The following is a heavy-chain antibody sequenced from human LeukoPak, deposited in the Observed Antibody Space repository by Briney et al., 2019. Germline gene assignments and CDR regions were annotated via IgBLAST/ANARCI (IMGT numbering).Heavy chain of an antibody. J-gene: IGHJ4*02. V-gene: IGHV3-23*01. CDR2: VSGSGDST. CDR1: GFTFSIFA. D-gene: IGHD3-10*01. Sequence: GGSLRLSCAASGFTFSIFAMTCVRLAPGRGRECVSNVSGSGDSTHFADSVKGRFTISRDNSKNTLYLEMNRPRVEDTALYYCAKGSVATSYIDYWGQGTLVTV. CDR3: AKGSVATSYIDY.